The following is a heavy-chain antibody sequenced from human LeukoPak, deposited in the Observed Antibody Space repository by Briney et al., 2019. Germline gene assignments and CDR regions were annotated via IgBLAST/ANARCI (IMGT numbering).Heavy chain of an antibody. CDR3: ARDPSSWDNSDFDY. V-gene: IGHV3-21*01. CDR2: ISSSSSYI. D-gene: IGHD6-13*01. J-gene: IGHJ4*02. CDR1: GFTFSNAW. Sequence: GGSLTLSCAASGFTFSNAWRRWVRQAPGKGLEWVSSISSSSSYIYYADSVKGRFTISRDNSKNSLYLQMNSLRAEDTAVYYCARDPSSWDNSDFDYWGQGTLVTVSS.